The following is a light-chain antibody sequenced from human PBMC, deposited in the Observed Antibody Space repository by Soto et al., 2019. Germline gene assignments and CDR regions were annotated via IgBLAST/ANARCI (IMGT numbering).Light chain of an antibody. Sequence: EIVLTQSPATLSLSPGERVTLFCRASQSISSSLAWYQQKPGQAPRLLIYDASNRATGIPARFSGSGSGTDFTLTISSLEPEDFAVYYCQQRSNWPLTFGGGTKVEV. CDR1: QSISSS. CDR3: QQRSNWPLT. V-gene: IGKV3-11*01. CDR2: DAS. J-gene: IGKJ4*01.